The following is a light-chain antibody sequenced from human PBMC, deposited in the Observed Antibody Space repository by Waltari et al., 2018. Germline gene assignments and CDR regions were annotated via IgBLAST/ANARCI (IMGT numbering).Light chain of an antibody. CDR1: TSGSRY. J-gene: IGKJ4*01. CDR2: DAS. Sequence: ILLTQSPAPLSLSPGERTTLSCRARTSGSRYLAWYQQRPGQAPRLLIFDASFRATGIPARFSGSGSETDFTLTISSLEPEDCAVYYCQQRSNWPLTFGGGTKVEIK. V-gene: IGKV3-11*01. CDR3: QQRSNWPLT.